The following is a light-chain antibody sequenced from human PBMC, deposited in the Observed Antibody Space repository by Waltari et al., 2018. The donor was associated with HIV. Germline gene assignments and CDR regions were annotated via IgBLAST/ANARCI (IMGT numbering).Light chain of an antibody. CDR2: DVT. CDR3: SSYTTSNTVV. CDR1: PSDFSTSHF. J-gene: IGLJ2*01. Sequence: QPHLTQPASVSGSPGRSITISWSGPPSDFSTSHFLSWYQKHPAKAPKLLIYDVTARPSGVSRRFSGSKSGSTASLTISSIQADDEADYYCSSYTTSNTVVFGPGTKLSVL. V-gene: IGLV2-14*03.